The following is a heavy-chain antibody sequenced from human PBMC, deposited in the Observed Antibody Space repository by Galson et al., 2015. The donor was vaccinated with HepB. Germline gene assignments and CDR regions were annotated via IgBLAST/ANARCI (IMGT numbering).Heavy chain of an antibody. J-gene: IGHJ3*02. D-gene: IGHD3-3*01. CDR1: GGTFSSYA. Sequence: SVKVSCKASGGTFSSYAISWVRQAPGQGLEWMGGIIPILGIANYAQKFQGRVTITADKSTSTAYMELSSLRSEDTAVYYYARVSHDFWSGYSTGAFDIWGQGTMVTVSS. V-gene: IGHV1-69*10. CDR2: IIPILGIA. CDR3: ARVSHDFWSGYSTGAFDI.